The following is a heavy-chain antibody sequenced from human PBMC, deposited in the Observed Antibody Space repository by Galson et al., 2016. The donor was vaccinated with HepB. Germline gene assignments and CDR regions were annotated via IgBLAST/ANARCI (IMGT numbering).Heavy chain of an antibody. J-gene: IGHJ4*02. CDR2: FDPEDGER. CDR1: GYSLTELS. Sequence: SVKVSCKVSGYSLTELSMHWVRQAPGKGLEWMGGFDPEDGERIYAQKFQGRVTMTEDTSADTAYMELSSLRSEDTAVYYCAAVVVVFGVRRCFDYWGQGTLVSVSS. CDR3: AAVVVVFGVRRCFDY. V-gene: IGHV1-24*01. D-gene: IGHD3-3*01.